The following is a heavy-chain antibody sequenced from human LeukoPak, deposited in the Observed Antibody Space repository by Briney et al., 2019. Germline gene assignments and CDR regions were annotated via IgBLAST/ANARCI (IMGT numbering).Heavy chain of an antibody. CDR3: AGGSGWLIDY. J-gene: IGHJ4*02. CDR1: GFTFSSYA. V-gene: IGHV3-30-3*01. CDR2: ISYDGSNK. D-gene: IGHD6-19*01. Sequence: GGSLRLSCAASGFTFSSYAMHWVRQAPGKGLEWVAVISYDGSNKYYADSVKDRFTISRDNSKNSLYLQMDSLRAEDTAVYYCAGGSGWLIDYWGQGTLVTVSS.